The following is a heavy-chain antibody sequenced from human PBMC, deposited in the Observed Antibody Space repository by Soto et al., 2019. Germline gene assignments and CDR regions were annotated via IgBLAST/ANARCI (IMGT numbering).Heavy chain of an antibody. V-gene: IGHV1-69*13. J-gene: IGHJ6*02. Sequence: SVKVSCKASGGTFSSYAISWVRQAPGQGLEWMGGIIPIFGTANYAQKFQGRVTITADESKSTAYMELSSLRSEDTAVYYCARGNSSSWYYYYGMDVWGQGTTVTVSS. D-gene: IGHD6-13*01. CDR1: GGTFSSYA. CDR2: IIPIFGTA. CDR3: ARGNSSSWYYYYGMDV.